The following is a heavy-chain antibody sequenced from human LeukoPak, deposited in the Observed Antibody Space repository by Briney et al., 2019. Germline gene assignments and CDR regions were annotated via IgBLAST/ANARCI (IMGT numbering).Heavy chain of an antibody. CDR1: GYTFTSYG. V-gene: IGHV1-18*01. CDR3: ARVTLYYSNYFYYMDV. CDR2: ISAYNGNT. J-gene: IGHJ6*03. D-gene: IGHD4-11*01. Sequence: ASVKVSCKASGYTFTSYGISWVRQAPGQGLEWMGWISAYNGNTNYAQKLQGRVTMTTDTSTSTAYMELRSLRSDDTAVYYCARVTLYYSNYFYYMDVWGKGTTVTVSS.